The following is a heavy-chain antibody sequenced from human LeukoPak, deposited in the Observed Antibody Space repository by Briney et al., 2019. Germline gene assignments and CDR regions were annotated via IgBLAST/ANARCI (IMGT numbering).Heavy chain of an antibody. V-gene: IGHV1-8*03. D-gene: IGHD6-19*01. CDR3: ARDYQTGIAVAVLAI. J-gene: IGHJ4*02. CDR2: MNPKTGNT. Sequence: GASVKVSCQTSGYTFNTYDIHWMRQATGQGLEWMGWMNPKTGNTGYAQKFQGRVVITTETSINTAYMELSSLRSEDTAVYFCARDYQTGIAVAVLAIWGQGTLVTVSS. CDR1: GYTFNTYD.